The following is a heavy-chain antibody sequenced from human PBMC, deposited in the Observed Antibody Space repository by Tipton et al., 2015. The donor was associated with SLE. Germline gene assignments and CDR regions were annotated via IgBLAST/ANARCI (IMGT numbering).Heavy chain of an antibody. CDR1: GFTFSSYA. D-gene: IGHD3-10*01. CDR3: AKDRGDYFDY. V-gene: IGHV3-30*02. CDR2: IRYDGSNK. J-gene: IGHJ4*02. Sequence: SLRLSCAASGFTFSSYAMHWVRQAPGKGLEWVAFIRYDGSNKYYADSVKGRFTISRDNSKNTLYLQMNSLRAEDTAVYYCAKDRGDYFDYWGQGTLVTVSS.